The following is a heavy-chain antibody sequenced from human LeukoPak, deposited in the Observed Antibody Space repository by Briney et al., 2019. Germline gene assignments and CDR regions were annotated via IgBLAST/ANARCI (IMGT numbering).Heavy chain of an antibody. J-gene: IGHJ3*02. D-gene: IGHD3-22*01. CDR1: GFTFSGYS. Sequence: GGSLRLSCAVSGFTFSGYSMKWVRQAPGKGVEWGSYISSSTTTIYHADSVKGRFTFSRDNAKNSLYLQMDSLRVEDTAVYYCATDREDYDSSGYYLSDAFDIWGQGTMVTVSS. V-gene: IGHV3-48*01. CDR3: ATDREDYDSSGYYLSDAFDI. CDR2: ISSSTTTI.